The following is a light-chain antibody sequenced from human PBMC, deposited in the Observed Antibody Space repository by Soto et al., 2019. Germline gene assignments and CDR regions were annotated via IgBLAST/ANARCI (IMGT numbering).Light chain of an antibody. CDR3: SSYTSSSTLDLYD. J-gene: IGLJ1*01. CDR1: SSDVGGYNY. CDR2: DVS. Sequence: QSVLTQPASVSGSPGQSITISCTGTSSDVGGYNYVSWYQQHPGKAPKLMIYDVSNRPSGVSNRFSGSKSGNTASLTISGLQAEDEADYYCSSYTSSSTLDLYDFGTGTKLTVL. V-gene: IGLV2-14*01.